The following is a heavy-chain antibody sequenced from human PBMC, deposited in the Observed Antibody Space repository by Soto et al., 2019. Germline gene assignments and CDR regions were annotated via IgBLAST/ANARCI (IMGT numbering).Heavy chain of an antibody. CDR1: GFTFSSYG. J-gene: IGHJ4*02. CDR3: ARVKRGLWFGELLPYDY. V-gene: IGHV3-33*01. D-gene: IGHD3-10*01. CDR2: IWYDGSNK. Sequence: GGSLRLSCAASGFTFSSYGMHWVRQAPGKGLEWVAVIWYDGSNKYYADSVKGRFTIPRDNSKNTLYLQMNSLRAEDTAVYYCARVKRGLWFGELLPYDYWGQGTLVTVSS.